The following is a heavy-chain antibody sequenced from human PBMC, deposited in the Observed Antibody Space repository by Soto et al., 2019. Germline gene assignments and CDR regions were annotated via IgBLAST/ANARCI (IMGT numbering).Heavy chain of an antibody. D-gene: IGHD2-2*02. J-gene: IGHJ5*02. CDR2: ISAYNGKT. CDR1: GYTFISYG. CDR3: ARDVPEPPATPNNWFDP. Sequence: KTPPASVKVSCKASGYTFISYGISWVRQAPGQGLEWMGWISAYNGKTNYAQKLQGRVTMTTDTSTSTAYMELRSLRSDDTAVYYCARDVPEPPATPNNWFDPWGQGTLVTVSS. V-gene: IGHV1-18*01.